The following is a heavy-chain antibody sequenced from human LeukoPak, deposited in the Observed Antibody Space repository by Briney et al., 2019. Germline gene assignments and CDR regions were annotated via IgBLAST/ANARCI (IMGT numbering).Heavy chain of an antibody. CDR3: ARSGALELEREWAAFDI. J-gene: IGHJ3*02. V-gene: IGHV1-2*04. Sequence: ASVKVSCKASGYTFTGYYMHWVRQAPGQGLEWMGWINPNSGGTNYAQKFQGWVTMTRDTSISTAYMELSRLRSDDTAVYYCARSGALELEREWAAFDIWGQGTMVTVPS. D-gene: IGHD1-1*01. CDR2: INPNSGGT. CDR1: GYTFTGYY.